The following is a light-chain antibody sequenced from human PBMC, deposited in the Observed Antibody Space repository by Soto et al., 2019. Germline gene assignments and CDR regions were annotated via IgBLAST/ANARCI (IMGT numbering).Light chain of an antibody. CDR3: QQYYDFRT. J-gene: IGKJ1*01. Sequence: ATLSCRASQNIYSNVAWYQQRPGQAPRLLIYRASTRATGIPARFSGSGSGTEFTLTISSLQPEDSATYYCQQYYDFRTFGQGTKVDIK. CDR1: QNIYSN. CDR2: RAS. V-gene: IGKV3-15*01.